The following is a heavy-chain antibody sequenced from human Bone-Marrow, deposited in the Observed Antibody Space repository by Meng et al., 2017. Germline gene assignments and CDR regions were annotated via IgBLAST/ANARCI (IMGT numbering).Heavy chain of an antibody. CDR1: GFTFSSYA. J-gene: IGHJ4*02. CDR3: ASRSSSYYGG. CDR2: IWYDGSNK. V-gene: IGHV3-30*07. D-gene: IGHD6-13*01. Sequence: QVQLGESGGGVVQPGRSLRLSCAASGFTFSSYAMHWVRQAPGKGLEWVAVIWYDGSNKYYADSVKGRFTISRDNSKNTLYLQMNSLRAEDTAAYFCASRSSSYYGGWGQGTLVTVSS.